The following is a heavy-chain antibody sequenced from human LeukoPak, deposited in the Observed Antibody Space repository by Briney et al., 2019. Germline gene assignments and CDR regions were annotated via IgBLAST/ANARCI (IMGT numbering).Heavy chain of an antibody. D-gene: IGHD3-3*02. CDR1: GGSFSGYY. CDR3: ARLRWMGFIFRDRPTGWFDP. Sequence: MTSETLSLTCAVYGGSFSGYYWSWIRQPPGKGLEWIGEINHSGSTNYNPSLKSRVTISVDTSKNQFSLKLSSVTAADTAVYYCARLRWMGFIFRDRPTGWFDPWGQGTLVTVSS. V-gene: IGHV4-34*01. J-gene: IGHJ5*02. CDR2: INHSGST.